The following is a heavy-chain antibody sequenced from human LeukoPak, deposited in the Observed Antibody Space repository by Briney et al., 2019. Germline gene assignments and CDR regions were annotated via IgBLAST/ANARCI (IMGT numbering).Heavy chain of an antibody. Sequence: GGSLRLSCAASGFTFSSYSMNWVRQAPGKGLEWVSSISSSSSYIYYADSVKGRFTISRDNAKNSLYLQMNSLRAEDTAVYYCAASPLYSTYHFDYWGQGTLVTVSS. CDR3: AASPLYSTYHFDY. D-gene: IGHD6-13*01. CDR1: GFTFSSYS. CDR2: ISSSSSYI. J-gene: IGHJ4*02. V-gene: IGHV3-21*01.